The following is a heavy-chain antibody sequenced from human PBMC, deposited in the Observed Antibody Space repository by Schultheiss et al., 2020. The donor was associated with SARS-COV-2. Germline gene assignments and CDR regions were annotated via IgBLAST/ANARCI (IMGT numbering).Heavy chain of an antibody. J-gene: IGHJ4*02. CDR3: SRDLGD. D-gene: IGHD3-10*01. V-gene: IGHV3-30*03. CDR1: GFTFSSYG. Sequence: GGSLRLSCAASGFTFSSYGMHWVRQAPGKGLEWVAVISYDGSNKYYADSVKGRFTISRDNSKNTLFLQMSSLRVEDTAVYYCSRDLGDWGQGTLVTVSS. CDR2: ISYDGSNK.